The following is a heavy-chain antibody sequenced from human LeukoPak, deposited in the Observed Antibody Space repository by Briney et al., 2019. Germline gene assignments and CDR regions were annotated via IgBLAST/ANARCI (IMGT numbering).Heavy chain of an antibody. J-gene: IGHJ5*02. CDR1: GGSISSSSYY. D-gene: IGHD4-23*01. Sequence: PSETLSLTCTVSGGSISSSSYYWGWIRQPPGKGLEWIGYIYYSGSTNYNPSLKSRVTISVDTSKNQFSLKLSSVTAADTAVYYCAREPVGYNWFDPWGQGTLVTVSS. V-gene: IGHV4-61*01. CDR2: IYYSGST. CDR3: AREPVGYNWFDP.